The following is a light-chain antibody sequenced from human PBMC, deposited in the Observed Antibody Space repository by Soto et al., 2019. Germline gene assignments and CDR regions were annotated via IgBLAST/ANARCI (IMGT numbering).Light chain of an antibody. V-gene: IGKV1-5*01. CDR3: QQYNSYSEA. CDR2: DAS. J-gene: IGKJ1*01. CDR1: QSISSW. Sequence: DIQMTQSPSTLSACVGDTVTITCRASQSISSWLAWYQQKPGKAPKLLIYDASSLESGVPSRFSGSGSGTEFTLTISSLQPDDFATYYCQQYNSYSEAFGQGTKVDIK.